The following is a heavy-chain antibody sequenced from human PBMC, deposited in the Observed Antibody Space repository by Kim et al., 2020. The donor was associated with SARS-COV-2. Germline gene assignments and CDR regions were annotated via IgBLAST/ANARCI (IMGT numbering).Heavy chain of an antibody. CDR3: AKGDCSSTSCYFWAYYYGMDV. CDR1: GFTFSSYD. D-gene: IGHD2-2*01. V-gene: IGHV3-30*18. CDR2: ISYDGSNK. Sequence: GGSLRLSCAASGFTFSSYDMHWVRQAPGKGLEWVAVISYDGSNKYYADSVKGRFTISRHNSKNTLYLQMNSLRAEDTAVYYCAKGDCSSTSCYFWAYYYGMDVWGQGTTVTVSS. J-gene: IGHJ6*02.